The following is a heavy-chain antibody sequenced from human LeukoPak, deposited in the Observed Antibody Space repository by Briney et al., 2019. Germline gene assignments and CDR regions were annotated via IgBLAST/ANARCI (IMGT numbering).Heavy chain of an antibody. CDR2: IRYDGSNK. CDR1: GFTFSSYG. D-gene: IGHD6-19*01. CDR3: AKGTIAVAATSYFDY. V-gene: IGHV3-30*02. J-gene: IGHJ4*02. Sequence: PGGSLRLSCAASGFTFSSYGMHWVRQAPGKGLEWVAFIRYDGSNKYYADSVKGRFTISRDNSKNTLYLQMNSLRAEDTAVYYCAKGTIAVAATSYFDYWGQGTLVTVSS.